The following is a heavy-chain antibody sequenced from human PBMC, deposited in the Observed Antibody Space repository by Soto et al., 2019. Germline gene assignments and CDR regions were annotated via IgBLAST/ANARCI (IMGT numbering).Heavy chain of an antibody. V-gene: IGHV3-23*01. J-gene: IGHJ4*02. D-gene: IGHD2-21*02. Sequence: EVQLLESGGGLVQPGGSLTLSCAASGFTFNTYGMTWVRQAPGKGLEWVSTVSGSGGGTYYADSVKGRFTISRVNSKNTMYLQMRNLRAEDTAVYFCARIGPYCGGDCYPDFDFWGLGTLVTVSS. CDR1: GFTFNTYG. CDR2: VSGSGGGT. CDR3: ARIGPYCGGDCYPDFDF.